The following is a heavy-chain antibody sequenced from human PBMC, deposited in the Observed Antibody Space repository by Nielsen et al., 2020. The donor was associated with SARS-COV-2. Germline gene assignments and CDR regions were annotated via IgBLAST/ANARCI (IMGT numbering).Heavy chain of an antibody. D-gene: IGHD3-10*01. CDR2: IKSRPDGGTT. CDR1: GFTFSNAW. Sequence: GESLKISCVVSGFTFSNAWMSWVRQAPGKGLEWVGRIKSRPDGGTTDFAAPVKDRFTISRDDSKNTLYLQMNSLKKEDTALYYWTTDPAPRGFGYWGQGTLVTVSS. CDR3: TTDPAPRGFGY. J-gene: IGHJ4*02. V-gene: IGHV3-15*01.